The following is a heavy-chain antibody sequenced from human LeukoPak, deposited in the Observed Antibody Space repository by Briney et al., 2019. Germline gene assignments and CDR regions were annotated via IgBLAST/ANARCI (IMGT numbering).Heavy chain of an antibody. V-gene: IGHV4-59*01. CDR2: IYYSGST. CDR1: GGSFSGYY. D-gene: IGHD1/OR15-1a*01. J-gene: IGHJ4*02. CDR3: ARDSGKTGNFDY. Sequence: SETLSLTCAVYGGSFSGYYWSWIRQPPGKGLEWIEYIYYSGSTNYNPSLKSRVTISVDTSKNQFSLKLSSVTAADTAVYYCARDSGKTGNFDYWGQGTLVTVSS.